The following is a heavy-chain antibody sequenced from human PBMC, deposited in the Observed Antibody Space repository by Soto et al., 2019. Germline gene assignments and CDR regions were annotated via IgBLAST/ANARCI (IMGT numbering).Heavy chain of an antibody. J-gene: IGHJ6*02. CDR1: GGTFSSYA. V-gene: IGHV1-69*13. Sequence: ASVKVSCKASGGTFSSYAISWVRQAPGQGLEWMGGTIPIFGTANYAQKFQGRVTITADESTSTAYMELSSLRSEDTAVYYCARNLGYCSSTSCPPDVYYYYGMDVWGQGTTVTVSS. CDR2: TIPIFGTA. D-gene: IGHD2-2*01. CDR3: ARNLGYCSSTSCPPDVYYYYGMDV.